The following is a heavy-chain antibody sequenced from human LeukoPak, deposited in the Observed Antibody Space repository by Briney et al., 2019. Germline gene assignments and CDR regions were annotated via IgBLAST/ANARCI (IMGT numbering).Heavy chain of an antibody. CDR1: GGSISSGSYY. Sequence: PSETLSLTCTVSGGSISSGSYYWSWIRQPAGKGLEWIGRIYTSGSTNYNPSLKSRVTISVDTSKNQFSLKLSSVTAADTAAYYCARDRLDYYGSGSYYSSNWFDPWGQGTLVTVSS. CDR2: IYTSGST. CDR3: ARDRLDYYGSGSYYSSNWFDP. V-gene: IGHV4-61*02. J-gene: IGHJ5*02. D-gene: IGHD3-10*01.